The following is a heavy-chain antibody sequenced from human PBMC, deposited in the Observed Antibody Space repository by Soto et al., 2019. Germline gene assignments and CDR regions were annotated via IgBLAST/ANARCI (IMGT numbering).Heavy chain of an antibody. J-gene: IGHJ6*02. V-gene: IGHV3-33*01. CDR2: IWYDGSNK. CDR1: GFTFSSYG. D-gene: IGHD6-13*01. Sequence: PGGSLRLSCAASGFTFSSYGMHWVRQAPGKGLEWVAVIWYDGSNKYYADSVKGRFTISRDNSKNTLYLQMNSLRAVDTAVYYCARSGAAARGGVDVWGQGTTVTVSS. CDR3: ARSGAAARGGVDV.